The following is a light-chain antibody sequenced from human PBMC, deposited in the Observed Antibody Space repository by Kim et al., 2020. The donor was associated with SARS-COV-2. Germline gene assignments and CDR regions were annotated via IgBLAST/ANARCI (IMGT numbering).Light chain of an antibody. CDR3: PQYYRRGT. J-gene: IGKJ1*01. Sequence: GDRVTISCRASQGITIWLAWYQQKPGKAPKLLIYDASRLESGAPSRFSGSGSGTEFTLTISSLQPDAFATYYCPQYYRRGTFGQGTKV. V-gene: IGKV1-5*01. CDR1: QGITIW. CDR2: DAS.